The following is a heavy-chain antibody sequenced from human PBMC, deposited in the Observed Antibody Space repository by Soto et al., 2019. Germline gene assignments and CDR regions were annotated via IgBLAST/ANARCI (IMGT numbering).Heavy chain of an antibody. CDR3: ARVVRESRGYMDV. Sequence: PSETLSLTCAVYGGSFSGYYWSWIRQPPGKGLEWIGEINHSGSANYNPSLKSRVTISVDTSKNQFSLKLSSVTAADTAVYYCARVVRESRGYMDVWGKGTTVTVSS. CDR2: INHSGSA. J-gene: IGHJ6*03. V-gene: IGHV4-34*01. D-gene: IGHD3-10*01. CDR1: GGSFSGYY.